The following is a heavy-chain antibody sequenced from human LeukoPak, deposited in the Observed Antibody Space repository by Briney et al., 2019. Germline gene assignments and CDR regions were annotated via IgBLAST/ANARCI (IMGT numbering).Heavy chain of an antibody. CDR2: IYYSGST. V-gene: IGHV4-39*01. J-gene: IGHJ5*02. Sequence: SETLSLTCTVSGGSISSSSYYWGWIRQPPGKGLEWIGSIYYSGSTYYNPSLKSRVTISVDTSKNQFSLKLSSVTAADTAAYYCARHLFAAAGLNWFDPWGQGTLVTVSS. D-gene: IGHD6-13*01. CDR1: GGSISSSSYY. CDR3: ARHLFAAAGLNWFDP.